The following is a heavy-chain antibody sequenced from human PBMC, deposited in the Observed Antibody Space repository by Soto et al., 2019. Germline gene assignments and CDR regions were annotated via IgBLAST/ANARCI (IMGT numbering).Heavy chain of an antibody. D-gene: IGHD6-25*01. V-gene: IGHV3-30*18. J-gene: IGHJ4*02. CDR3: AKGAQAAAVLDH. Sequence: QVQLLESGGGVVQPGRSLKLSCRTSGFTFSLYGMRWVRQAPGKGLEWLAVISFDGENRYYPDSVKGRFTISRDNSKTTLFLQMSSLSPDDTAVYFCAKGAQAAAVLDHWGQGALVTVAS. CDR2: ISFDGENR. CDR1: GFTFSLYG.